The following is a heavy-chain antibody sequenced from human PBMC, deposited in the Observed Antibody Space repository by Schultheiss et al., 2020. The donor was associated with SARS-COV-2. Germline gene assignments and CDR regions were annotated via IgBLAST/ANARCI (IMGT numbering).Heavy chain of an antibody. CDR2: INHSGST. D-gene: IGHD6-13*01. V-gene: IGHV4-39*07. J-gene: IGHJ6*03. CDR1: GGSISSSSYY. CDR3: ARGPSSWYHYYYYYMDV. Sequence: SETLSLTCTVSGGSISSSSYYWSWIRQPPGKGLEWIGEINHSGSTNYNPSLKSRVTISVDTSKNQFSLKLSSVTAADTAVYYCARGPSSWYHYYYYYMDVWGKGTTVTVSS.